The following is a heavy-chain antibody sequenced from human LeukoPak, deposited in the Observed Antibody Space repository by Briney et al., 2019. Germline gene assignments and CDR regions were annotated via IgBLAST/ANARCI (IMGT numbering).Heavy chain of an antibody. Sequence: GASVKVSCKASGYTFTSYYMHWVRQPPGQGLEWMGIINPSGGSTSYAQKFQGRVTMTRDTSTSTVYMELSSLRSEDTAVYYCAREGSENDAFDIWGQGTMVTVSS. CDR1: GYTFTSYY. CDR3: AREGSENDAFDI. V-gene: IGHV1-46*01. J-gene: IGHJ3*02. CDR2: INPSGGST.